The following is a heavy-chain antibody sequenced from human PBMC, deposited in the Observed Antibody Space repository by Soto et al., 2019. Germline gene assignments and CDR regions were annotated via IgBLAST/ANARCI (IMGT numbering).Heavy chain of an antibody. CDR3: ASRLPARPLRVGYNPPPYYYYYGMGV. J-gene: IGHJ6*02. V-gene: IGHV5-10-1*01. CDR2: IDPSDSYT. CDR1: GYSFTSYW. D-gene: IGHD5-12*01. Sequence: PGESLKISCKGSGYSFTSYWISWVRQMPGKGLEWMGRIDPSDSYTNYSPSFQGHVTISADKSISTAYLQWSSLKASDTAMYYWASRLPARPLRVGYNPPPYYYYYGMGVWGQGTTVTVSS.